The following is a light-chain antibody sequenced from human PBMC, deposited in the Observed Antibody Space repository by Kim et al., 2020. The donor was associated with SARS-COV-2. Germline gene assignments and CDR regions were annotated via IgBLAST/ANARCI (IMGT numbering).Light chain of an antibody. V-gene: IGLV3-1*01. CDR3: QAWDSSTVV. CDR1: KLGDKF. Sequence: SYELTQPPSVSVSPGQTASITCSGDKLGDKFVCWYQQKPGQSPVLVIYQDSKRPSGIPERFSGSNSGNTATLTISGTQAMDEADYYCQAWDSSTVVFGGVTKLTVL. J-gene: IGLJ2*01. CDR2: QDS.